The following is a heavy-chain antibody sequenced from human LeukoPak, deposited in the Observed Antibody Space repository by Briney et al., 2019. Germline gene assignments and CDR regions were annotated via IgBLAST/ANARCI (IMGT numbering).Heavy chain of an antibody. D-gene: IGHD3-10*01. Sequence: GGSLRLSCAASGFTFSSYSMNWVRQAPGKGLEWVSSISSSSSYIYYADSVKGRFTISRDNAKNSLYLQMNSLRAEDTAVYYCARDTVNYYGSGSYSYYFDYWGQGTLVTVSS. CDR3: ARDTVNYYGSGSYSYYFDY. CDR2: ISSSSSYI. CDR1: GFTFSSYS. J-gene: IGHJ4*02. V-gene: IGHV3-21*01.